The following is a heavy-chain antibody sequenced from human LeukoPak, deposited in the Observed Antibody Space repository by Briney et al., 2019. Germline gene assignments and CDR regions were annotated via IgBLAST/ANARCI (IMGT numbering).Heavy chain of an antibody. CDR3: TRDHRDDWNPGYYFDY. V-gene: IGHV3-49*04. CDR1: GFPFGDIA. J-gene: IGHJ4*02. CDR2: IKTQVYGGTT. Sequence: GGSLRLSCTASGFPFGDIAMNWVRQAPGKGPEWVGFIKTQVYGGTTEYGASVKGRFTISRDDSRAIAYLQMNSLKTEDTAVYFCTRDHRDDWNPGYYFDYWGQGALVTVSS. D-gene: IGHD1-1*01.